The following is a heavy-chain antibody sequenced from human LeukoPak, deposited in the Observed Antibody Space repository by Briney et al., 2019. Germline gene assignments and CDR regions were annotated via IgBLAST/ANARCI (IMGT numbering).Heavy chain of an antibody. Sequence: GGSLRLSCAASGFTFSSYSMNWVRQAPGKGLEWVSSISSSSSCIYYADSVKGRFTISRDNAKNSLYLQMNSLRAEDTAVYYCARAGYSSSWYPYYFDYWGQGTLVTVSS. D-gene: IGHD6-13*01. V-gene: IGHV3-21*01. J-gene: IGHJ4*02. CDR3: ARAGYSSSWYPYYFDY. CDR1: GFTFSSYS. CDR2: ISSSSSCI.